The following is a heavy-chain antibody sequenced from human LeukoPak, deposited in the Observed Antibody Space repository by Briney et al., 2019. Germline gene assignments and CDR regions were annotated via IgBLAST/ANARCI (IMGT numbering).Heavy chain of an antibody. J-gene: IGHJ5*02. Sequence: SDTLSLTCTVSGGSISSYYWSWIRQPAGKALEWIRRIYTSGSTNYNPSLKSRATMSVDTSKTPFSLKLSSGTAADTAVYYCARDRSPGAAAGTGWFDPWGQGTLVTVSS. CDR3: ARDRSPGAAAGTGWFDP. CDR1: GGSISSYY. CDR2: IYTSGST. D-gene: IGHD6-13*01. V-gene: IGHV4-4*07.